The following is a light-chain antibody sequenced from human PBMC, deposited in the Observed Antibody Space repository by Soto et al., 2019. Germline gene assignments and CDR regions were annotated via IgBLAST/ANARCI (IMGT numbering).Light chain of an antibody. CDR3: QQYNNWRPRLT. CDR1: ESISSN. Sequence: EIVMTQSQATLSVSPGERATLSCRASESISSNLAWYQLKPGQAPRLLIYGASTRATGIPARFSGSGSGTEFTLTISSLQSEDFAVYYCQQYNNWRPRLTFGGGTKVEIK. CDR2: GAS. V-gene: IGKV3-15*01. J-gene: IGKJ4*01.